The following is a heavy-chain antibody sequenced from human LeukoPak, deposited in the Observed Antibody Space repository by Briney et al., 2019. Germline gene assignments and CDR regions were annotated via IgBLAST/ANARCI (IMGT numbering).Heavy chain of an antibody. CDR3: ARGLRSSSWFRDYYYYMDV. J-gene: IGHJ6*03. D-gene: IGHD6-13*01. Sequence: GASVKVSCKASGYTFTSYDINWVRQATGQGLEWMGWMNPNSGNTGYAQKFQGRVTMTRNTSISTAYMELSSLRSEDTAVYYCARGLRSSSWFRDYYYYMDVWGKGTTVTISS. V-gene: IGHV1-8*02. CDR1: GYTFTSYD. CDR2: MNPNSGNT.